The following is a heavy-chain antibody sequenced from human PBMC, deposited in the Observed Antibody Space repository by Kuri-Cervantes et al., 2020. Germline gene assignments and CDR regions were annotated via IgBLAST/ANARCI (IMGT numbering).Heavy chain of an antibody. Sequence: SVKVSCKASGYTFTYRYLHWVRQAPGQALEWMGWITPFNGNTNYAQKFQGRVTMTRNTSISTAYMELSSLRSEDTAIYYRARQQQLGYYFYYMDVWGKGTTVTVSS. CDR3: ARQQQLGYYFYYMDV. CDR1: GYTFTYRY. D-gene: IGHD6-13*01. V-gene: IGHV1-45*02. CDR2: ITPFNGNT. J-gene: IGHJ6*03.